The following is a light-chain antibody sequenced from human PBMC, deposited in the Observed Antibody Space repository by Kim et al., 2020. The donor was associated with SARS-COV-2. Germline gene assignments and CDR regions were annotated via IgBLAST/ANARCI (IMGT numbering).Light chain of an antibody. CDR2: GAS. Sequence: LSASVGDRVTITCRASQSIRTYLNWYQQKPGKAPKLLIYGASTLQSGVPSRFSGSGSGTDFTLSISSLQPDDFATYYCQQNYNMHTFGQGTKLEI. J-gene: IGKJ2*01. V-gene: IGKV1-39*01. CDR3: QQNYNMHT. CDR1: QSIRTY.